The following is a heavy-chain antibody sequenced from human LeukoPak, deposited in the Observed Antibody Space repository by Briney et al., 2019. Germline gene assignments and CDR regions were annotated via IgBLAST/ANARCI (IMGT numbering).Heavy chain of an antibody. D-gene: IGHD2-15*01. CDR2: IYYSGST. V-gene: IGHV4-59*01. Sequence: SETLSLTCTVSGGSISSYYWSWIRQPPGKGLEWIGYIYYSGSTNYNPSLTSRVTISVDTSKNQFSLKLSSVTAADTAVYYCARGGLYPYYFDYWGQGTLVTVSS. CDR1: GGSISSYY. J-gene: IGHJ4*02. CDR3: ARGGLYPYYFDY.